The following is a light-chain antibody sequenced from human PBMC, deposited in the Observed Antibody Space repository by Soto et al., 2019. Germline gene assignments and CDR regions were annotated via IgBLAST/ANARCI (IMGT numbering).Light chain of an antibody. Sequence: ERVMTQSPATLSVSPGERATLSCRASQSVSSNLAWYQQKPGQAPRLLIYGASTRATGIPARFSGSGSGTEFTLTISSLQSEDFAVYFCQQYANSPETFGQGTKVDIK. CDR1: QSVSSN. V-gene: IGKV3-15*01. J-gene: IGKJ1*01. CDR2: GAS. CDR3: QQYANSPET.